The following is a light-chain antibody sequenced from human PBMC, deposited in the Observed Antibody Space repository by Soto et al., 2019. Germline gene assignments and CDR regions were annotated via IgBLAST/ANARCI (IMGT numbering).Light chain of an antibody. CDR1: QSIGRW. CDR3: QQDSTHLYT. V-gene: IGKV1-5*01. CDR2: DAS. Sequence: DIQVTQSPSTLSASVGDRVTITCRASQSIGRWLAWYQLKPGKAPNLLIYDASSLKSGVPSRLTGSESGTEFTLTISSLQPDDFATYYCQQDSTHLYTFGQGTKLEIK. J-gene: IGKJ2*01.